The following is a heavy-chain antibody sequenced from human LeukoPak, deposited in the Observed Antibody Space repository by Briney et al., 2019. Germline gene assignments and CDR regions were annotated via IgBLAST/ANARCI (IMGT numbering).Heavy chain of an antibody. Sequence: GGSLRLSCAASGFTFSSYSMNWVRQAPGKWLASVSSISSSSYIYYADSVKGRFTISRDNAKNSLYLQMNSLRAEDTAVYYCAREADIVVVPAADSLTYYYYYGMDVWGQGTTVTVSS. CDR1: GFTFSSYS. J-gene: IGHJ6*02. D-gene: IGHD2-2*01. CDR3: AREADIVVVPAADSLTYYYYYGMDV. CDR2: ISSSSYI. V-gene: IGHV3-21*01.